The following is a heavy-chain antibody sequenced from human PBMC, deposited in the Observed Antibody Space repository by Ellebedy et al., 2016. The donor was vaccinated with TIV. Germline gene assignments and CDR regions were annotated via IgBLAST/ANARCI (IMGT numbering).Heavy chain of an antibody. J-gene: IGHJ4*02. Sequence: MPSETLSLTCTVSGGSISSDFWGWFRQPPGEGLEWIGYMDYRGHMNHHPSLKSRVTISLDTSKNQFALKLTSVTAADTAVYYCARLPHGSVFGYFDYWGQGTLVTVSS. V-gene: IGHV4-59*01. CDR2: MDYRGHM. CDR1: GGSISSDF. CDR3: ARLPHGSVFGYFDY. D-gene: IGHD2-2*03.